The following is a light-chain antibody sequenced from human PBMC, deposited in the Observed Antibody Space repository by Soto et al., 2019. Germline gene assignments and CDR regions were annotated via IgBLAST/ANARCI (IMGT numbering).Light chain of an antibody. V-gene: IGKV1-5*01. Sequence: DIQLTHSPSTLSASVGDIVTFTCRASQSIGTWLAWYQQKPGKAPKLLIYDASNLESGVPSRFSGGGSGTEFSLTISSLQPDDFATYYCQQYNYFWAFGQGTKVDIK. CDR1: QSIGTW. CDR3: QQYNYFWA. CDR2: DAS. J-gene: IGKJ1*01.